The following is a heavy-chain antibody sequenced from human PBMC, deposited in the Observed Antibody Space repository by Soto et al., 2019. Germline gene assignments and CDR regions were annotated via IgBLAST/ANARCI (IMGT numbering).Heavy chain of an antibody. CDR1: GFTFSSYG. CDR2: ISYDGSNK. J-gene: IGHJ5*02. Sequence: QVQLVESGGGVVQPGRSLRLSCAASGFTFSSYGMHWVRQAPGKGLEWVAVISYDGSNKYYADSVKGRFTISRDNSKNTLYLQMNSLRAEDTAVYYCAKDLYRTGRYNWFDPWGQGTLVTVSS. CDR3: AKDLYRTGRYNWFDP. D-gene: IGHD5-12*01. V-gene: IGHV3-30*18.